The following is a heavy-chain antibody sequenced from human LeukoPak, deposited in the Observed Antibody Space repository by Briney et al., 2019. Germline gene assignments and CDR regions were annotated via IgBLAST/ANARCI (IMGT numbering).Heavy chain of an antibody. J-gene: IGHJ4*02. Sequence: GGSLRLSCAASGFTFSSYAMSWVRQAPGKGLEWVSAISGSCGSTYYADPVKGRFTISRDNSKNTLYLQMSSLRAEDTAVYYCAKIPSSYCYDSSGYYTYWGQGTLVTVSS. D-gene: IGHD3-22*01. CDR3: AKIPSSYCYDSSGYYTY. CDR1: GFTFSSYA. V-gene: IGHV3-23*01. CDR2: ISGSCGST.